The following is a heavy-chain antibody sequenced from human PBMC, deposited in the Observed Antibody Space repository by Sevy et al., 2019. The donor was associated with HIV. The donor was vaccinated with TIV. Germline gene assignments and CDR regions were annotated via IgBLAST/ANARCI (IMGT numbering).Heavy chain of an antibody. CDR3: ARVAADDPDFYYYGMDV. D-gene: IGHD6-13*01. J-gene: IGHJ6*02. Sequence: GGSLRLSCAASGFTFSSYAMNWVRQAPGKGLEWVSSISSSSSHIYARDALKGRFTISRDNAKNSRFLQMNSPRAEDTAIYYCARVAADDPDFYYYGMDVWGQGTTVTVSS. V-gene: IGHV3-21*01. CDR1: GFTFSSYA. CDR2: ISSSSSHI.